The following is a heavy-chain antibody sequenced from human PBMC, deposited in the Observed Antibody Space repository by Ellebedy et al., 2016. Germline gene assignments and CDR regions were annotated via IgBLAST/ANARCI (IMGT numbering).Heavy chain of an antibody. D-gene: IGHD3-10*01. CDR1: GFTFSSYW. CDR3: ARDLRYYYGSGSSSWAFDI. CDR2: IKQDGSEK. V-gene: IGHV3-7*01. J-gene: IGHJ3*02. Sequence: GESLKISXAASGFTFSSYWMSWVRQAPGKGLEWVANIKQDGSEKYYVDSVKGRFTISRDNAKNSLYLQMNSLRAEDTAVYYCARDLRYYYGSGSSSWAFDIWGQGTMVTVSS.